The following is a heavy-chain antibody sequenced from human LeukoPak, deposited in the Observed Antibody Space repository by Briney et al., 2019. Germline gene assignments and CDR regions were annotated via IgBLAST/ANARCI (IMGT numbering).Heavy chain of an antibody. Sequence: GGCLRLSCAASGFTFSSYEMNWVRPAPGKGLEWVSYISSSGSTIYYADSVKGRFTISRDNAKNSLYLQMNSLRAEDTAVYYCASKGLYSSDWSDYWGQGTLVTVSS. CDR3: ASKGLYSSDWSDY. V-gene: IGHV3-48*03. D-gene: IGHD6-19*01. CDR1: GFTFSSYE. J-gene: IGHJ4*02. CDR2: ISSSGSTI.